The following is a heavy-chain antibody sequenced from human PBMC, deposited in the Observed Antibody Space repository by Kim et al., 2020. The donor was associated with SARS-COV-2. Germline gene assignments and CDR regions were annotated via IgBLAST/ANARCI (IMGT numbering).Heavy chain of an antibody. CDR1: GGTFSSYA. Sequence: SVKVSCKASGGTFSSYAISWVRQAPGQGLEWMGGIIPIFGTANYAQKFQGRVTITADESTSTAYMELSSLRSEDTAVYYCASSMVRGKETRWNYYYYGMDVWGQGTTVTVSS. V-gene: IGHV1-69*13. J-gene: IGHJ6*02. CDR2: IIPIFGTA. D-gene: IGHD3-10*01. CDR3: ASSMVRGKETRWNYYYYGMDV.